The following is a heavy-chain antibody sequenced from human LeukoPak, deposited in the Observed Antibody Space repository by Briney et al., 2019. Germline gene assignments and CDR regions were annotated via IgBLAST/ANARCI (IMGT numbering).Heavy chain of an antibody. V-gene: IGHV1-69*04. J-gene: IGHJ4*02. Sequence: GASVKVSCKASGGTFSSYAISWVRQAPGQGLEWMGRIIPILGIANYAQKFQGRVTITADKSTSTAYMELSSLRSEDTAVYYCARDLGDSSGYYLIDYWGQGTLVTVSS. D-gene: IGHD3-22*01. CDR3: ARDLGDSSGYYLIDY. CDR2: IIPILGIA. CDR1: GGTFSSYA.